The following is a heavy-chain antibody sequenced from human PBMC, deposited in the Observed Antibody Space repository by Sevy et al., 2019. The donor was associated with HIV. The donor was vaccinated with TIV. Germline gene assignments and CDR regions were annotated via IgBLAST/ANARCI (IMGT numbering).Heavy chain of an antibody. CDR3: ARELPPSATTVAHFDC. CDR1: GFTFSSYE. CDR2: ISNSGTTI. D-gene: IGHD4-17*01. V-gene: IGHV3-48*03. Sequence: GGSLRLSCAASGFTFSSYEMNWVRQAPGKGLEWVSYISNSGTTISYSDSVKSRFTISRDNARNSLYLQMNSLRDEDTAVYYCARELPPSATTVAHFDCWGQGTLVTVSS. J-gene: IGHJ4*02.